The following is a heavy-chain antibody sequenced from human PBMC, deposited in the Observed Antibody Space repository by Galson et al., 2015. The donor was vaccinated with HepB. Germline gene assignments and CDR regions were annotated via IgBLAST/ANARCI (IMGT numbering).Heavy chain of an antibody. J-gene: IGHJ4*02. CDR3: AHRQRYTVAKQREAHFDY. Sequence: PALVKPTQTLTLTCTSSGFSLSTSGVGVGWIRQPPGKALEWLAVIYWDGEKRYSPSLKSRVTITKDTSKNQVVLTMINMDPVDTATYYCAHRQRYTVAKQREAHFDYWGQGTLVTVSS. CDR2: IYWDGEK. CDR1: GFSLSTSGVG. V-gene: IGHV2-5*02. D-gene: IGHD4-23*01.